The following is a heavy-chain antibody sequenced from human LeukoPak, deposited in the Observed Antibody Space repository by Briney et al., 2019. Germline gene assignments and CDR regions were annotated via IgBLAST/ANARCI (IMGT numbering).Heavy chain of an antibody. D-gene: IGHD2-8*01. CDR1: GGTFSSYA. Sequence: ASVKVSCKASGGTFSSYAISWVRQAPGQGLEWMGGIIPIFGTANYAQKFQGRVTITADESTSTAYMELSSLRSEDTVVYYCARDRHCTNGVCSTPFDYWGQGTLVTVSS. CDR2: IIPIFGTA. J-gene: IGHJ4*02. V-gene: IGHV1-69*13. CDR3: ARDRHCTNGVCSTPFDY.